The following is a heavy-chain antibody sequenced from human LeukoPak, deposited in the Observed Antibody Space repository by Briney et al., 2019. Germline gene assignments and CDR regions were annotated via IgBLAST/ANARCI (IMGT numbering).Heavy chain of an antibody. Sequence: SETLSLTCAVYGGSFGGYYWSWIRQPPGKGLEWIGEINHSGSTNYNPSLKNRVTISVDTSKNQFSLKLSSVTAADTAVYYCARGGGSGSYSYFDYWGQGTLVTVSS. CDR2: INHSGST. D-gene: IGHD1-26*01. CDR3: ARGGGSGSYSYFDY. CDR1: GGSFGGYY. J-gene: IGHJ4*02. V-gene: IGHV4-34*01.